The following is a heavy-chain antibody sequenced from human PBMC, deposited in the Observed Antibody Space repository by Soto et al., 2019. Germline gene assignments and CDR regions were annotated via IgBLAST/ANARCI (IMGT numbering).Heavy chain of an antibody. CDR3: VTGYHSDY. CDR1: GISTSSYW. V-gene: IGHV3-7*03. CDR2: IKNDGSEK. Sequence: SLRLSCAASGISTSSYWMGWVRQAPGRGLEWVASIKNDGSEKYHMDSLKGRFTISRDNALNSLYLQMNSLRAEDTAVYFCVTGYHSDYWGQGTLVTVSS. J-gene: IGHJ4*02. D-gene: IGHD5-18*01.